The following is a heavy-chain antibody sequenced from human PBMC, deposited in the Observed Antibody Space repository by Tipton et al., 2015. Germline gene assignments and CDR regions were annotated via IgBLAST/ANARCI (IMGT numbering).Heavy chain of an antibody. D-gene: IGHD4-17*01. J-gene: IGHJ6*02. CDR2: IYHSASS. CDR3: ASGHGDYVNGMDV. V-gene: IGHV4-59*01. Sequence: CSWVRQPPGRGLEWIGYIYHSASSNYNPSLKSRVTISLDTSKNQVSLKLSSVTAADTAVYYCASGHGDYVNGMDVWGQGTTVTVSS.